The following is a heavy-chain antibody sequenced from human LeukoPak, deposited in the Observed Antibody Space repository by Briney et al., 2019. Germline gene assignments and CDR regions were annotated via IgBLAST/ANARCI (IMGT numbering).Heavy chain of an antibody. J-gene: IGHJ6*02. D-gene: IGHD2/OR15-2a*01. CDR1: GFTFSRYW. Sequence: PGGSLRLSCAASGFTFSRYWMHWLRQGPGKGLVWVSRISTDGSSSTYADSVKGRFTISRDNGKNTLYLHMNSLRAEDTAVYYCASYLTSIPSGMDVWGQGTTVIVSS. V-gene: IGHV3-74*01. CDR3: ASYLTSIPSGMDV. CDR2: ISTDGSSS.